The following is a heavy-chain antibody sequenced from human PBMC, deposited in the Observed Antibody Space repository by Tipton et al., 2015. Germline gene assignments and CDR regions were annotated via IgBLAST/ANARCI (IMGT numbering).Heavy chain of an antibody. Sequence: SLRLSCAASGFTFNDYAMHWVRQAPGKGLEWVSGISGSDGTTYYADSVKGRFTISRDNSKNTLYLQMHSLRVEDTAVYYCAKDRNHCSGGNCYYGILDYWGQGILVTVSS. V-gene: IGHV3-23*01. CDR2: ISGSDGTT. CDR1: GFTFNDYA. J-gene: IGHJ4*02. CDR3: AKDRNHCSGGNCYYGILDY. D-gene: IGHD2-15*01.